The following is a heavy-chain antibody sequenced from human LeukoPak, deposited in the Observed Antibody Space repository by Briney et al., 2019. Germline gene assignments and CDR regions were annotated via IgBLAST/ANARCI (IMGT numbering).Heavy chain of an antibody. D-gene: IGHD2-8*01. CDR2: IDWDDDK. CDR1: GGSISNYYW. J-gene: IGHJ3*02. Sequence: TLSLTCTVSGGSISNYYWSWIRQPPGKALEWLARIDWDDDKYYSTSLKTRLTISKDTSKNQVVLTMTNMDPVDTATYYCARIRVYAASGVPDAFDIWGQGTMVTVSS. V-gene: IGHV2-70*11. CDR3: ARIRVYAASGVPDAFDI.